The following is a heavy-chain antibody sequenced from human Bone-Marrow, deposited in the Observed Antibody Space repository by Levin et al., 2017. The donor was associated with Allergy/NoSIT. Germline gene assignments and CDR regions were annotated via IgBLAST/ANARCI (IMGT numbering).Heavy chain of an antibody. V-gene: IGHV1-18*01. J-gene: IGHJ4*02. Sequence: GESLKISCKASGYTFTSYGISWVRQAPGQGLEWMGWISAYNGNTNYAQKLQGRVTMTTDTSTSTAYMELRSLRSDDTAVYYCARDGRYFDWLQNQSPFDYWGQGTLVTVSS. CDR1: GYTFTSYG. CDR2: ISAYNGNT. D-gene: IGHD3-9*01. CDR3: ARDGRYFDWLQNQSPFDY.